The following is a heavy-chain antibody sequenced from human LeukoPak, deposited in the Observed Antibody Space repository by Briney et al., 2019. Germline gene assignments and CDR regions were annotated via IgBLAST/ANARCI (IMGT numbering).Heavy chain of an antibody. Sequence: SETLSLTCTVSGGSISSYYWSWIRQPPGKGLEWIGYIYYSGSTNYNPSLKSRVTISVDTSKNQFSLKLSSVTAADTAVYYCARAFKSSGYYYSYYGMDVWGQGTTVTVSS. J-gene: IGHJ6*02. CDR3: ARAFKSSGYYYSYYGMDV. CDR2: IYYSGST. V-gene: IGHV4-59*01. CDR1: GGSISSYY. D-gene: IGHD3-22*01.